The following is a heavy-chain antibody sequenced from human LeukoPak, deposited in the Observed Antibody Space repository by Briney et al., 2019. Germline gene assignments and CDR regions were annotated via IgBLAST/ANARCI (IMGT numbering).Heavy chain of an antibody. D-gene: IGHD2-15*01. V-gene: IGHV1-69*04. CDR2: IITIFGRA. CDR3: ARVWGSPRSVADAFDI. Sequence: SVTVSFTSSVCTFIIYAISWGRQAPGQGQEWMGRIITIFGRANYAQKFQGRVTITSEKSTSTAYMDLSSLTSDDTAVYYCARVWGSPRSVADAFDIWGQGTMVTVSS. J-gene: IGHJ3*02. CDR1: VCTFIIYA.